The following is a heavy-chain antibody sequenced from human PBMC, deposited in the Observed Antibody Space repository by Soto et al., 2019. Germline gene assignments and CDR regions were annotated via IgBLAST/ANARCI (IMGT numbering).Heavy chain of an antibody. CDR3: ARAVPVGSAAGTWFDP. D-gene: IGHD6-13*01. CDR1: GYSISSSNW. J-gene: IGHJ5*02. Sequence: SETLSLTCAVSGYSISSSNWWGWIRQPPGKGLEWIGYIYYSGSTYYNPSLKSRVTMSVGTSKNQFSLKLSSVTAVDTAVYYCARAVPVGSAAGTWFDPWGQGTLVTVSS. V-gene: IGHV4-28*03. CDR2: IYYSGST.